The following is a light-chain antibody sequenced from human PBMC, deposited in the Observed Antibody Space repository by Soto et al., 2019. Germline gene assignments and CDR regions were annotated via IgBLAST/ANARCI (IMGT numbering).Light chain of an antibody. Sequence: EIVLTQSPGTLSLSPGQRATLSCRASQTISSTYLAWYQQKPGQSPRLLIYAASARAIGIPDRFSGSGSGTDFTLTISRLEPEDFAMYYCQQYSSSRTFGQGTKV. J-gene: IGKJ1*01. V-gene: IGKV3-20*01. CDR1: QTISSTY. CDR3: QQYSSSRT. CDR2: AAS.